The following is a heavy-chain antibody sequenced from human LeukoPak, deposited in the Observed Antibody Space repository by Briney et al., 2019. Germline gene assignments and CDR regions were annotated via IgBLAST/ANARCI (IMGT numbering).Heavy chain of an antibody. J-gene: IGHJ4*02. D-gene: IGHD3-3*01. CDR2: IYISGST. CDR3: ARVNDYDFWVDGGDYFDY. Sequence: SETLSLTCTVSGGSISSGSYYWSWIRQPAGKGLEWIGRIYISGSTNYNPSLKSRVTMSVDTSKNQFSLKLSSVTAADTAVYYCARVNDYDFWVDGGDYFDYWGQGTLVTVSS. V-gene: IGHV4-61*02. CDR1: GGSISSGSYY.